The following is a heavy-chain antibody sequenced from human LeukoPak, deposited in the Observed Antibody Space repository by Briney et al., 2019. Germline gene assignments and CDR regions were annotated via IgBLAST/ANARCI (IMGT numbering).Heavy chain of an antibody. CDR1: GLTFSDAW. V-gene: IGHV3-15*01. J-gene: IGHJ4*02. CDR2: TKRKSDGGTI. Sequence: GGSLRLSCAASGLTFSDAWMSWVRQAPGKGLEWVGRTKRKSDGGTIDYAASVKGRFTISRDDSENMLYLQMNSLKIDDTAVYYCTTDEWNWGQGTLVTVSA. CDR3: TTDEWN. D-gene: IGHD3-3*01.